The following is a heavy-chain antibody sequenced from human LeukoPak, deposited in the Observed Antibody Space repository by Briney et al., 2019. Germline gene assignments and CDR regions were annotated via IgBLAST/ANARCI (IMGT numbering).Heavy chain of an antibody. CDR1: GGSISSGGYY. CDR2: IYYSGST. CDR3: ARVVVRGVITKLYYFDY. V-gene: IGHV4-31*03. Sequence: SETLSLTCTVSGGSISSGGYYGSWIRQHPGKGLEWIGYIYYSGSTYYNPSLKSRVTISVDTSKNQFSLKLSSVTAADTAVYYCARVVVRGVITKLYYFDYWGQGTLVTVSS. D-gene: IGHD3-10*01. J-gene: IGHJ4*02.